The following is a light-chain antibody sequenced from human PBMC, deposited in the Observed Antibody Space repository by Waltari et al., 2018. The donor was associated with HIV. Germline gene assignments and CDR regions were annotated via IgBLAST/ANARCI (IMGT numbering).Light chain of an antibody. Sequence: DIHMSQTPPTLSLCIGERVHITCRASQNVGAWSAWYQQKPGEAPKLLVYKATNLEGGVPSRFSGSASGTDFTLTIDSLQPDDFATYYCHQYSDYLGSFGQGTKVEVK. CDR1: QNVGAW. CDR2: KAT. J-gene: IGKJ1*01. CDR3: HQYSDYLGS. V-gene: IGKV1-5*03.